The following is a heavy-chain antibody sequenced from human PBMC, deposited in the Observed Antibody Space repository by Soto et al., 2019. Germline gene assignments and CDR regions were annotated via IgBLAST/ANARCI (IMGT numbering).Heavy chain of an antibody. CDR3: ARGLNGYLHYFDY. CDR1: GFTVSSNY. V-gene: IGHV3-66*01. D-gene: IGHD5-18*01. J-gene: IGHJ4*02. Sequence: GGSLRLSCAASGFTVSSNYMSWVRQAPGKGLEWVSVIYSGGSTYYADSVKGRFTISRDNSKNTLYLQMNSLRSEDTAVYYCARGLNGYLHYFDYWGQGTLVTVSS. CDR2: IYSGGST.